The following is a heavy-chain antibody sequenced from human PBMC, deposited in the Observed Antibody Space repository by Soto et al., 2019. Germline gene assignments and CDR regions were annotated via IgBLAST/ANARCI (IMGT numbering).Heavy chain of an antibody. CDR3: ARLGYGDYYYYYGMDV. CDR2: IYYSGST. Sequence: SETLSLTCTVSGGSISSSSYYWGWIRQPPGKGLEWIGSIYYSGSTYYNPSLKSRVTISVDTSKNQFSLKLSSVTAADTFVFYCARLGYGDYYYYYGMDVWGQGTTVTVSS. J-gene: IGHJ6*02. V-gene: IGHV4-39*01. CDR1: GGSISSSSYY. D-gene: IGHD4-17*01.